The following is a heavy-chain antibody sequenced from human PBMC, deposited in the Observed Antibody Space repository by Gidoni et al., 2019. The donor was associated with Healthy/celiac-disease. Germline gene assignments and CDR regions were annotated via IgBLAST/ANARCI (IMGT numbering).Heavy chain of an antibody. V-gene: IGHV3-66*01. CDR2: IYSGGST. CDR3: ARDPTERRIGGGGGDY. CDR1: GFTVSSNY. J-gene: IGHJ4*02. D-gene: IGHD2-15*01. Sequence: EVQLVESGGGLVQPGGSLRLSCAASGFTVSSNYMNWVRQAPGKGLEWVSVIYSGGSTYYADSGKGRFTISRDNSKNTLYLKRNSLRAEDTAVYYGARDPTERRIGGGGGDYWGQGTLVTVSS.